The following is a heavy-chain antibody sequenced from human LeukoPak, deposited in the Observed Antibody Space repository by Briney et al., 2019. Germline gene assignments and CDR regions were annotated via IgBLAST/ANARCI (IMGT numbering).Heavy chain of an antibody. Sequence: PGESLKISCKASGYRFTSYWIGWVRQMPGKGLEWMGRIDPSDSYTNYSPSFQGHVTISADKSISTAYLQWSSLKASDTAMYYCARLILTGYYVHWFDPWGQGTLVTVSS. J-gene: IGHJ5*02. CDR3: ARLILTGYYVHWFDP. CDR1: GYRFTSYW. D-gene: IGHD3-9*01. CDR2: IDPSDSYT. V-gene: IGHV5-10-1*01.